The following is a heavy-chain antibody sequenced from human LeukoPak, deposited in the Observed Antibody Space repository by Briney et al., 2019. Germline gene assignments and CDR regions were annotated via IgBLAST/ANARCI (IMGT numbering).Heavy chain of an antibody. CDR2: MFHTGNS. J-gene: IGHJ6*03. V-gene: IGHV4-38-2*02. CDR1: GYSINNGYY. D-gene: IGHD1-14*01. CDR3: ARGCRNAYYYYYYYMDV. Sequence: PSETLSLTCTVFGYSINNGYYWGWIRQAPGKGLEWIGSMFHTGNSYYNPSLKRRVTIAIDTSKNQFSLKLSSVTAADTAVYYCARGCRNAYYYYYYYMDVWGKGTTVTVSS.